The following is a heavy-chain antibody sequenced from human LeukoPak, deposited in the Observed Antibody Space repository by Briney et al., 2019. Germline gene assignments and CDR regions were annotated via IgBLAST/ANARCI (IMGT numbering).Heavy chain of an antibody. D-gene: IGHD4-17*01. CDR1: GYSFTVYY. J-gene: IGHJ4*02. Sequence: GASAKVSCKASGYSFTVYYMHWVRQAPGQGLEWMGWINPNSGGTNYAQKFLGRVTMTRDTSISTAYMELSRLRSDDTAVYYCASLYGDYVASDYWGQGTLVTVSS. CDR3: ASLYGDYVASDY. CDR2: INPNSGGT. V-gene: IGHV1-2*02.